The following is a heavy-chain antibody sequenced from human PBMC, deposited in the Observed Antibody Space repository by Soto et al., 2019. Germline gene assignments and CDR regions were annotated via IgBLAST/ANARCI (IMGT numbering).Heavy chain of an antibody. Sequence: QVQLQQWGAGLLKPSETLSLTCAVYGGSFSGYYWSWIRQPPGKGLEWIGEINHSGSTNYNPSLNSRVTISVDTSKNQFSLKLSSVTAADTAVYYCASRGASIAARLVWFDPWGQGTLVTVSS. CDR1: GGSFSGYY. D-gene: IGHD6-6*01. CDR3: ASRGASIAARLVWFDP. V-gene: IGHV4-34*01. J-gene: IGHJ5*02. CDR2: INHSGST.